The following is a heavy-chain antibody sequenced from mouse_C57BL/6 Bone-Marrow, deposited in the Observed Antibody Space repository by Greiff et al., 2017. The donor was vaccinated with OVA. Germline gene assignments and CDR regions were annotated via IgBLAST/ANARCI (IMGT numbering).Heavy chain of an antibody. CDR2: INPNNGGT. CDR1: GYTFTDSY. J-gene: IGHJ2*01. V-gene: IGHV1-26*01. D-gene: IGHD1-1*01. CDR3: ARYGSSYHFDY. Sequence: EVQLQQSGPELVKPGASVKISCKASGYTFTDSYMNWVKQSHGKSLEWIGDINPNNGGTSYNQKFKGKATLTVDKSSSTAYMELRSLTSEDSAVYYCARYGSSYHFDYWGQGTTLTVSS.